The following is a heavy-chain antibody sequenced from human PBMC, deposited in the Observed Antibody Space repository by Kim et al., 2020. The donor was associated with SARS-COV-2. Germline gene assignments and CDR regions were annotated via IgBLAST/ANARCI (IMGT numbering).Heavy chain of an antibody. Sequence: GGSLRLSCVASGFTFSNYGMHWFRQAPGKGLEWVGIVSYEGRNTYYAGSVEGRFTISRDNSKNTLYLQMNSLRTEDTALYYCVKEAAFTTIVVDYYFDYWGQGTLVTVSS. CDR1: GFTFSNYG. CDR2: VSYEGRNT. CDR3: VKEAAFTTIVVDYYFDY. D-gene: IGHD3-22*01. J-gene: IGHJ4*02. V-gene: IGHV3-30*18.